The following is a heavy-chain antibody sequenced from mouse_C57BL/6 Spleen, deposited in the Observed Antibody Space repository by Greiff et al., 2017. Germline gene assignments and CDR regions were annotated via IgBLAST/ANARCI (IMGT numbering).Heavy chain of an antibody. J-gene: IGHJ4*01. D-gene: IGHD2-3*01. Sequence: EVQLQQSGAELVRPGASVKLSCTASGFNIKDDYMHWVKQRPEQGLEWIGWIDPENGDTEYASKFQGKATITADTSSNTAYLQLSSLTSEDTAVYYCITRRDGYYEDAMDYWGQGTSVTVSS. CDR1: GFNIKDDY. CDR2: IDPENGDT. V-gene: IGHV14-4*01. CDR3: ITRRDGYYEDAMDY.